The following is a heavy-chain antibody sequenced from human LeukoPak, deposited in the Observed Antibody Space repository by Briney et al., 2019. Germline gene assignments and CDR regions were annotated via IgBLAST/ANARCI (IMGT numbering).Heavy chain of an antibody. CDR3: ARGLNGYSSSYYYYYMDV. D-gene: IGHD6-13*01. CDR1: GGSFSGYY. Sequence: PSETLSLTCAVYGGSFSGYYWSWIRQPPGKGLEWIGEINHSGSTNYNPSLKSRVTISVDTSKNQFSLKLSSVTAADTAVYYCARGLNGYSSSYYYYYMDVWGKGTTVTVSS. J-gene: IGHJ6*03. CDR2: INHSGST. V-gene: IGHV4-34*01.